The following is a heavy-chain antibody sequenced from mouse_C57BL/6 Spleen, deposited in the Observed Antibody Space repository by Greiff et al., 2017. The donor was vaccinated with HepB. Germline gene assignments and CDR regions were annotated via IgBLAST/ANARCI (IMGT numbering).Heavy chain of an antibody. CDR2: IHPSDSDT. Sequence: QVHVKQPGAELVKPGASVKVSCKASGYTFTSYWMHWVKQRPGQGLEWIGRIHPSDSDTNYNQKFKGKATLTVDKSSSTAYMQLSSLTSEDSAVYYCAISTAQAYYFDYWGQGTTLTVSS. CDR3: AISTAQAYYFDY. D-gene: IGHD3-2*02. CDR1: GYTFTSYW. J-gene: IGHJ2*01. V-gene: IGHV1-74*01.